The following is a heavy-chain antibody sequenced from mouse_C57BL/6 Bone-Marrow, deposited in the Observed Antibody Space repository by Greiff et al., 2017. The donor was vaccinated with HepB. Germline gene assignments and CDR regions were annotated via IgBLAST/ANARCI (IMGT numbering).Heavy chain of an antibody. Sequence: QVQLQQPGAELVRPGTSVKLSCNASGYTFTSYWMPWVKQRPGQGLEWIGVIDPSDSYTNYTQKFKGEATLTVDTSSSTAYMQLSSLTSEDPAVYYCARLGYYGSYFDYWGQGTTLTVSS. CDR2: IDPSDSYT. D-gene: IGHD1-1*01. J-gene: IGHJ2*01. V-gene: IGHV1-59*01. CDR3: ARLGYYGSYFDY. CDR1: GYTFTSYW.